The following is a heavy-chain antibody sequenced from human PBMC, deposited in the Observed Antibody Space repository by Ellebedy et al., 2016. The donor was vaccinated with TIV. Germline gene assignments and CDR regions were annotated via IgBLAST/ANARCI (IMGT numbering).Heavy chain of an antibody. Sequence: GESLKISCVVSGFSFRTYGMTWVRQAPGKGLEWVSLISGGGDTPHYADSVKGRFTISRDYSKNTLYLDMNSLRADDTATYYCARLLGEMGYYYAMDAWGQGTTVTVSS. D-gene: IGHD3-10*01. CDR1: GFSFRTYG. J-gene: IGHJ6*02. CDR3: ARLLGEMGYYYAMDA. CDR2: ISGGGDTP. V-gene: IGHV3-23*01.